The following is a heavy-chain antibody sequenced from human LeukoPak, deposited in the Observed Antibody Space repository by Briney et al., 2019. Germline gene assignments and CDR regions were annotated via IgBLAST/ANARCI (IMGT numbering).Heavy chain of an antibody. CDR3: ARVSSSGWYSYYYYMDV. V-gene: IGHV4-34*01. CDR2: ISHSGST. D-gene: IGHD6-19*01. J-gene: IGHJ6*03. Sequence: PSETLSLTCAVYGGSFSGYYWSWIRQPPGKGLEWIGEISHSGSTNYNPSLKSRVTISVDTSKDQFSLKLSSVTAADTAVYYCARVSSSGWYSYYYYMDVWGKGTTVTVSS. CDR1: GGSFSGYY.